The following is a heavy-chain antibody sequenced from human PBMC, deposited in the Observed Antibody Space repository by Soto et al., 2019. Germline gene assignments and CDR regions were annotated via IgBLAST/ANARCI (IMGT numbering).Heavy chain of an antibody. J-gene: IGHJ4*02. CDR1: GYSFTSYW. Sequence: GESLKISCKGSGYSFTSYWIAWVRQMPGKGLEWMGILFPGDSDTRYSPSSQGQVTISADKSISTAYLQWSSLKASDTAMYYCARGTTAAESYYFDFWGPGALVTVSS. CDR2: LFPGDSDT. V-gene: IGHV5-51*01. CDR3: ARGTTAAESYYFDF. D-gene: IGHD6-13*01.